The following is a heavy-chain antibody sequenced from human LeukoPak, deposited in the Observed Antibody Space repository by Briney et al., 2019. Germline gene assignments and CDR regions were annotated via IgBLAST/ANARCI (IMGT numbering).Heavy chain of an antibody. Sequence: ASVKVSCKASGYTFTSYDINWVRQATGQGLEWLGWMNPSSGNTGYAQKFQGRVTMTRDTSISTAYMELSSLRSEDTAVYYCARGNRYDSSGHRSLYWYFDLWGRGTLVTVSS. CDR1: GYTFTSYD. D-gene: IGHD3-22*01. V-gene: IGHV1-8*01. J-gene: IGHJ2*01. CDR2: MNPSSGNT. CDR3: ARGNRYDSSGHRSLYWYFDL.